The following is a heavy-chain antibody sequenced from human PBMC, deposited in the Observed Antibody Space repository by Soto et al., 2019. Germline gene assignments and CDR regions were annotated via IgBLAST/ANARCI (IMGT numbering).Heavy chain of an antibody. D-gene: IGHD3-22*01. J-gene: IGHJ6*02. Sequence: QVQLVQSGAEVKKPGSSVKVSCKASGGTFRSYSISWVRQAPGQGLEWMGGIIPIFDITNYAQKCQGRVNINADESTSTAYMELSSLGSDDTAVYYCARPDEGGYSSNHHYYYALDVWGQGTTVTV. CDR3: ARPDEGGYSSNHHYYYALDV. CDR2: IIPIFDIT. V-gene: IGHV1-69*01. CDR1: GGTFRSYS.